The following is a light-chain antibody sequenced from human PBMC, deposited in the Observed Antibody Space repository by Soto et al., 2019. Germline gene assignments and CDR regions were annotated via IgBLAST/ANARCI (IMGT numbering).Light chain of an antibody. J-gene: IGKJ3*01. CDR2: GAS. Sequence: IQLTQSPSSLSASVGDRVTITCRASQGISSYLAWYQQKPGKAPKLLIHGASTLQGGVPSRFSGSVSGTDFTLTISSLQHEDFATFYSQQLNSYPTFGPGTKVDIK. CDR1: QGISSY. V-gene: IGKV1-9*01. CDR3: QQLNSYPT.